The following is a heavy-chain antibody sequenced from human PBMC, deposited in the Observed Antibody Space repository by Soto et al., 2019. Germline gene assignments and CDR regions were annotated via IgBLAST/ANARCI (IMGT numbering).Heavy chain of an antibody. CDR3: APPMGSSGHYGPNDAFEM. V-gene: IGHV3-23*01. J-gene: IGHJ3*02. CDR1: GFTFSSYA. D-gene: IGHD3-22*01. CDR2: ISGSGGST. Sequence: PGGSLRLSXAASGFTFSSYAMSWVRQAPGKGLEWVSAISGSGGSTYYADSVKGRSTISRDNSKNTLYLQMNSLRAEDTAVYYCAPPMGSSGHYGPNDAFEMWGQGTMVTVSS.